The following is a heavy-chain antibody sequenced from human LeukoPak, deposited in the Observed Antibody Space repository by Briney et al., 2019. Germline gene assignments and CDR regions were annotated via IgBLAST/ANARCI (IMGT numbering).Heavy chain of an antibody. Sequence: ASVKVSCTVSGYTLTELSMHWVRQAPGKGLEWMGGFDPEDGETIYAQKFQGRVTMTEDTSTDTAYMELSSLRSEDTAVYYCATARWSGYGAYYFECWGQVTLVTVSS. V-gene: IGHV1-24*01. D-gene: IGHD3-3*01. CDR3: ATARWSGYGAYYFEC. CDR2: FDPEDGET. CDR1: GYTLTELS. J-gene: IGHJ4*02.